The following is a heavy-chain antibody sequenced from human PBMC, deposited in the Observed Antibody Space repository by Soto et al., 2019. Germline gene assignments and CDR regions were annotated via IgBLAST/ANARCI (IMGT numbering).Heavy chain of an antibody. CDR1: GGSVSSGDYY. CDR2: VYNSGST. D-gene: IGHD3-22*01. CDR3: ASGRRMYYYDSSDYYPFDX. J-gene: IGHJ4*02. Sequence: NPSETLSLTCTVSGGSVSSGDYYWSWIRQPPGKGLEWIGYVYNSGSTKYKPSLKSRVTISVDTSKNQFSLKLRCVTAADTAVYYCASGRRMYYYDSSDYYPFDXWGQGTLVTVSX. V-gene: IGHV4-61*08.